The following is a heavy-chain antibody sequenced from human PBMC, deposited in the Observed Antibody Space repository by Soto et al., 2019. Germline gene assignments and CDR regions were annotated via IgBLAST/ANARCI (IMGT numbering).Heavy chain of an antibody. J-gene: IGHJ4*02. V-gene: IGHV1-46*01. CDR1: GYTFTSYY. CDR3: AREPPRIAVAGTPYFDY. D-gene: IGHD6-19*01. CDR2: INPSGGST. Sequence: ASVKVSCKASGYTFTSYYMHWVRQAPGQGLEWMGIINPSGGSTIYAQKFQGRVTMTRDTSTSTVYMELSSLRSEDTAVYYCAREPPRIAVAGTPYFDYWGQGTLVTVSS.